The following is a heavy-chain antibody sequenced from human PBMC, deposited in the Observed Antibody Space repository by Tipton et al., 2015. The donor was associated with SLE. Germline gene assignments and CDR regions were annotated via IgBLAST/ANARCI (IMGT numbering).Heavy chain of an antibody. J-gene: IGHJ5*02. D-gene: IGHD3-3*01. CDR3: TRLKIVVFGVVPRKHWFDP. Sequence: TLSLTCTVSGESISSYYWSWIRQSAGKGLEWIGRIYFSGNTNYNPSLKSRVSMSIDTSKNHFSLKLNSVSAADTAVYYCTRLKIVVFGVVPRKHWFDPWGQGTLVTVSS. V-gene: IGHV4-4*07. CDR1: GESISSYY. CDR2: IYFSGNT.